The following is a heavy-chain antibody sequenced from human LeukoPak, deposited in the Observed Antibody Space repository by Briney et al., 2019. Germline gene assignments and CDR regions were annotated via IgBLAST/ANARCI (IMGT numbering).Heavy chain of an antibody. CDR2: IYYSGST. CDR3: ARHPALWFGEPLDY. Sequence: SETLSLTCTVSGGSISSSGYYWGWIRQPPGKGLEWIASIYYSGSTYYNPSLKSRVTISVDTSKNQFSLKLSSVTAADTAVYYCARHPALWFGEPLDYWGRGTLVTVSS. J-gene: IGHJ4*02. CDR1: GGSISSSGYY. V-gene: IGHV4-39*01. D-gene: IGHD3-10*01.